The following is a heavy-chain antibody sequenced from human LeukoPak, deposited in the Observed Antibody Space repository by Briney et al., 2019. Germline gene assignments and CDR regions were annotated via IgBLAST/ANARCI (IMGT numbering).Heavy chain of an antibody. CDR2: IRSDGTNQ. J-gene: IGHJ4*02. D-gene: IGHD3/OR15-3a*01. CDR3: AKDSQLWAAYFDY. CDR1: GFTFSSYG. V-gene: IGHV3-30*02. Sequence: GGSLRPSCAASGFTFSSYGVHWVRQAPGKGLEWVAFIRSDGTNQYYADFVKGRFTISRDNSKNTLYLQMNSLTAEDTAVYYCAKDSQLWAAYFDYWGQGTLVTVSS.